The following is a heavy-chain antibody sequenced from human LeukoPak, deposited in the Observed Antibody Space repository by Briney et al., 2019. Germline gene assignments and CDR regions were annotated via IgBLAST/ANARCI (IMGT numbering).Heavy chain of an antibody. CDR1: GYSLTSYD. CDR3: ARGRASAGGSSGYHWGDWFDP. Sequence: GASVKVFCKASGYSLTSYDINWVRQATGQGLQWMGWMNPNSGHTGYAQNFQGRVTITRNTSISTAYMELSSLRSEDTAVYYCARGRASAGGSSGYHWGDWFDPWGQGTLVTVSS. V-gene: IGHV1-8*03. CDR2: MNPNSGHT. J-gene: IGHJ5*02. D-gene: IGHD5-12*01.